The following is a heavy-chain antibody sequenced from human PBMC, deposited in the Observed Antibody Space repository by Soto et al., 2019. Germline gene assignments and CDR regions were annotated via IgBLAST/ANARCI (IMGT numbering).Heavy chain of an antibody. CDR1: GGSIISYY. Sequence: SETLSLTCTVSGGSIISYYWSWIRQPPGKGLEWIGYIYYSGSTNYNPSLKSRVTISVDTSKNQFSLKLSSVTAADTAVYYCARSTNGPWVGYYYYYGMDVWGQGTTVTVSS. CDR2: IYYSGST. J-gene: IGHJ6*02. V-gene: IGHV4-59*01. D-gene: IGHD2-8*01. CDR3: ARSTNGPWVGYYYYYGMDV.